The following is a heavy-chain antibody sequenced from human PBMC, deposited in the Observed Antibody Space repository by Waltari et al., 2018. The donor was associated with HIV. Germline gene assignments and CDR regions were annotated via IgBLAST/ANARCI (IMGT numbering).Heavy chain of an antibody. D-gene: IGHD3-22*01. V-gene: IGHV4-38-2*02. Sequence: QVRLQESGPGLVKPSETLSLTCSVSASSINSRYYWGWIRQAPGKGLEWIGSIYRTGTTYYNPSLKSRVSISLNRSRNQFSLKLTSVTAADTAVYYCARDQDYYDSSGYTCYAFDPWGQGTMVIVSS. CDR3: ARDQDYYDSSGYTCYAFDP. CDR2: IYRTGTT. J-gene: IGHJ3*01. CDR1: ASSINSRYY.